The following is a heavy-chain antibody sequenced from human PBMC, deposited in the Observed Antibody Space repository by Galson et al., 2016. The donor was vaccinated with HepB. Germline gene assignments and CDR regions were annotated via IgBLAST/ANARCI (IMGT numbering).Heavy chain of an antibody. CDR2: IYYSGST. CDR3: SRDQATVTTNRWFDP. J-gene: IGHJ5*02. Sequence: SETLSLTCSVSGGSVSSDSHYWSWIRQPPGKGLEWIGYIYYSGSTNYNPSLKSRVTISVDTSKNQFSLKLSSVTAAATAVYYCSRDQATVTTNRWFDPWGQGTLVTVSS. CDR1: GGSVSSDSHY. D-gene: IGHD4-17*01. V-gene: IGHV4-61*01.